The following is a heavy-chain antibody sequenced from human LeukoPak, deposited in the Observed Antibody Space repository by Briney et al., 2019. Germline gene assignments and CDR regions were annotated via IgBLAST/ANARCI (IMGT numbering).Heavy chain of an antibody. J-gene: IGHJ6*03. Sequence: GGSLRLSCAASGFTFSSYSMNWVRQAPGKGLEWVSSISSSSSYIYYADSVKGRFTISRDNAKNSLYLQMNSLRAEDTAVYYCARGRIYDILTGYHPTERDYYCMDVWGKGTTVTISS. CDR2: ISSSSSYI. D-gene: IGHD3-9*01. V-gene: IGHV3-21*04. CDR1: GFTFSSYS. CDR3: ARGRIYDILTGYHPTERDYYCMDV.